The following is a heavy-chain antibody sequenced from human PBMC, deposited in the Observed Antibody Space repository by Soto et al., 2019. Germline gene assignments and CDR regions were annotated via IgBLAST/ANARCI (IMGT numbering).Heavy chain of an antibody. V-gene: IGHV3-48*03. CDR3: ARVGHYYDSSGYYGMDV. CDR1: GFTLRRQE. Sequence: GGSLRLSCAASGFTLRRQEKKGVRQAPGKGLEWVSYISSSGSTIYYADSVKGRFTISRENAKNSLYLQMNSLRAEDTAVYYCARVGHYYDSSGYYGMDVWGQGTTVTVSS. CDR2: ISSSGSTI. J-gene: IGHJ6*02. D-gene: IGHD3-22*01.